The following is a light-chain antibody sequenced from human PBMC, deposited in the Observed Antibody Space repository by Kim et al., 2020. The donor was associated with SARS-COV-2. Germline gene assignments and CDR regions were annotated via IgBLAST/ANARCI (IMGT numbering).Light chain of an antibody. CDR1: QGVSSN. V-gene: IGKV3-11*01. CDR3: QQRANWPIT. Sequence: APGERATLSCRASQGVSSNLAWYQQEPGQAPRLLIYDASNRATGIPARFSGSGSGTDFTLTISSLEPEDFAVYYCQQRANWPITFGQGTRLEIK. CDR2: DAS. J-gene: IGKJ5*01.